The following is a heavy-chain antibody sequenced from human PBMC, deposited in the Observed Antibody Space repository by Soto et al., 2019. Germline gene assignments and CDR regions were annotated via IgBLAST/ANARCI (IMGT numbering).Heavy chain of an antibody. CDR2: IYYSGST. V-gene: IGHV4-59*12. CDR3: ATRTGGESAFYYGMDV. D-gene: IGHD3-10*01. CDR1: GGSISSYY. J-gene: IGHJ6*01. Sequence: PSETLSLTCTVSGGSISSYYWSWIRQPPGKGLEWIGYIYYSGSTNYNPSLKSRVTISVDTSKNQFSLYLQMNSLRPEDTAVYYCATRTGGESAFYYGMDVWGQGTTVTVSS.